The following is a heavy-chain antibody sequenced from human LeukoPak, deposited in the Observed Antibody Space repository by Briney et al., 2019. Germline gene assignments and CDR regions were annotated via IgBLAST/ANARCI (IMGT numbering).Heavy chain of an antibody. J-gene: IGHJ4*02. V-gene: IGHV1-2*02. CDR3: ARARVPITVAGLYYFDY. CDR1: GYTFTAYY. Sequence: ASVKVSCKASGYTFTAYYIHWLRQAPGQGPEWMGWIKPDSGSSHYAQKFQGRITMTRDTSSNSAYMDLTRLKSDDTAVYYCARARVPITVAGLYYFDYWGQGALVTVSS. CDR2: IKPDSGSS. D-gene: IGHD6-19*01.